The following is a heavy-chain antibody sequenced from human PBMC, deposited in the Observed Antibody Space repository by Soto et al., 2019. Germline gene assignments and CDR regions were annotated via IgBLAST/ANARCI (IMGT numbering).Heavy chain of an antibody. V-gene: IGHV4-59*08. CDR1: GGSINNNY. D-gene: IGHD3-22*01. CDR3: ARLGGYYHSLDT. Sequence: SETLSLTCTVTGGSINNNYWTSIRQPPGMGLEWIGYVYYTGTTSYNPSLKSRLTISIDGSKNQISLKLSSVTAGDTAFYYCARLGGYYHSLDTWGQGTLVTVS. CDR2: VYYTGTT. J-gene: IGHJ5*02.